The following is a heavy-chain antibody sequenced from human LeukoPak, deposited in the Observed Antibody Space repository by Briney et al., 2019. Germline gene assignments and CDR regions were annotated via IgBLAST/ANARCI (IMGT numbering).Heavy chain of an antibody. V-gene: IGHV1-2*02. J-gene: IGHJ3*02. CDR2: INPNSGGT. CDR3: AAVGGLGNAFDI. Sequence: GASVKVSCKPSGYTFTGYYMHRVRQAPGQGLEWMGWINPNSGGTNYAQKFQGRVTMTRDTSISTAYMELSRLGSDDTAVYYCAAVGGLGNAFDIWGQGTMVTVSS. CDR1: GYTFTGYY. D-gene: IGHD6-19*01.